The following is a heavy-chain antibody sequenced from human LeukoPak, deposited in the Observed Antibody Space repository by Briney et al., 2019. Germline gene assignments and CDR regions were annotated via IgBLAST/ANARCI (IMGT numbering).Heavy chain of an antibody. Sequence: KSSETLSLTCSVSGASMTSFYWAWVRQPAGKGMEWIGRLHSSGTTNYNPSPKSRVTMSADTSKRQFSLTLRSVTAADTAVYYCVRDWDWMSSYYNFYMDVWGEGITVTVSS. CDR3: VRDWDWMSSYYNFYMDV. D-gene: IGHD1-26*01. CDR2: LHSSGTT. V-gene: IGHV4-4*07. J-gene: IGHJ6*03. CDR1: GASMTSFY.